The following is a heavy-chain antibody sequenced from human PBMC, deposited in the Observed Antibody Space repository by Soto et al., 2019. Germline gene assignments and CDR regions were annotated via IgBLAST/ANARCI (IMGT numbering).Heavy chain of an antibody. CDR2: ISSSSSTI. CDR3: AREYMVRGVIITYYYYGLAV. J-gene: IGHJ6*02. V-gene: IGHV3-48*01. Sequence: GGSLRLSCAASGFTLRSYSMNWVREARGRGLEWVSYISSSSSTIYYADSVKGRFTISRDNAKNSLYLQMNSLRAEDTAVYYCAREYMVRGVIITYYYYGLAVWGQGTTVTVFS. D-gene: IGHD3-10*01. CDR1: GFTLRSYS.